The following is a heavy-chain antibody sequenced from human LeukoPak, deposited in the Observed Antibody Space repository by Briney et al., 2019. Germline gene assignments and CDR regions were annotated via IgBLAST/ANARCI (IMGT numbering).Heavy chain of an antibody. J-gene: IGHJ6*02. CDR3: ARVDITDYYYYGMDV. V-gene: IGHV1-2*02. CDR2: INPNSGGT. Sequence: ASVKVSCKASGYTFTGYYMHWVRQAPGQGLEWMGWINPNSGGTNYAQKFQGRVAMTRDTSISTAYMELSRLRSDDTAVYYCARVDITDYYYYGMDVWGQGTTVTVSS. D-gene: IGHD3-10*01. CDR1: GYTFTGYY.